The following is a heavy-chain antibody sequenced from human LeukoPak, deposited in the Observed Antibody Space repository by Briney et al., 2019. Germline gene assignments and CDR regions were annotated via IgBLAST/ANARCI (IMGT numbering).Heavy chain of an antibody. V-gene: IGHV4-39*01. CDR3: ARGSGDY. CDR1: GASISTNFYY. Sequence: SETLSLTCTVSGASISTNFYYWGWIRQPPGKGLEWIGTIYYTGSTYYNPSLKGRVTISVDTSKNQFSLKLRSVTAADTAVYYCARGSGDYWGQGTLVTVSS. CDR2: IYYTGST. J-gene: IGHJ4*02.